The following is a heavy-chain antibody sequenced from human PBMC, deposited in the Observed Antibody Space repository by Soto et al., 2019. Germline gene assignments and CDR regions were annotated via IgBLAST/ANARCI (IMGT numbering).Heavy chain of an antibody. J-gene: IGHJ6*02. CDR3: ARGGGGYCSSTSCYRSMDV. CDR2: IVPIFDTA. D-gene: IGHD2-2*01. V-gene: IGHV1-69*06. Sequence: QVQLVQSGAEVKKPGSSVKVSCKASGGTFSSYAISWVRQAPGQGLEWMGGIVPIFDTADYAQRFQGRVTITADKSTSKAYMELSSLRSEDTAVYYCARGGGGYCSSTSCYRSMDVWGQGTTVTVSS. CDR1: GGTFSSYA.